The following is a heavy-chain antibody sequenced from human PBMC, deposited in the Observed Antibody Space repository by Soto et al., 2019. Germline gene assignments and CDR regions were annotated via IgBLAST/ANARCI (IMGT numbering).Heavy chain of an antibody. V-gene: IGHV3-23*01. CDR1: GFTFSSYA. Sequence: GGSLRLSCAAPGFTFSSYAMSWVRQAPGKGLEWVSAISGSGGSTYYADSVKGRFTISRDNSKNTLYLQMNSLRAEDTAVYYCATYHSTRLPSGWFDPWGQGTLVTVSS. D-gene: IGHD2-2*01. CDR2: ISGSGGST. J-gene: IGHJ5*02. CDR3: ATYHSTRLPSGWFDP.